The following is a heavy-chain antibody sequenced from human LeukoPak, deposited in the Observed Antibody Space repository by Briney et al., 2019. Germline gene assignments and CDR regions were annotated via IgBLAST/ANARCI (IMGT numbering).Heavy chain of an antibody. CDR3: ANDVDTAMVHDY. CDR1: GFTFSSYW. D-gene: IGHD5-18*01. V-gene: IGHV3-7*01. CDR2: IKRDGSEK. J-gene: IGHJ4*02. Sequence: GGSLRLSCAASGFTFSSYWMSWVRQAPGKGLEWVANIKRDGSEKYYVDSVKGRFTISRDNAKNSLYLQMNSLRAEDTAVYYCANDVDTAMVHDYWGQGTLVTVSS.